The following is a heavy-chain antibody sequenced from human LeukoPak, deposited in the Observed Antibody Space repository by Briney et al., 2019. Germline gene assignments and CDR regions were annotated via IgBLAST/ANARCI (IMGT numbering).Heavy chain of an antibody. D-gene: IGHD4-23*01. CDR1: GYTFTNYY. Sequence: ASVKVSCKASGYTFTNYYMHWVRQAPGQGLEWMGWINPNNDGTNYAAQKFQGRVTMTRDTSISTAYMELSSLTSGDTAVYYCARVFFYGGNSVPFDYWGQGTLVTVSS. CDR3: ARVFFYGGNSVPFDY. J-gene: IGHJ4*02. V-gene: IGHV1-2*02. CDR2: INPNNDGT.